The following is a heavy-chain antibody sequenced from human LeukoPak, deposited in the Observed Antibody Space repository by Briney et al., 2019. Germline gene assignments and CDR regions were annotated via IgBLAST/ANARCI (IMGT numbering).Heavy chain of an antibody. CDR3: ARDRGYGDTYYFDY. D-gene: IGHD4-17*01. CDR2: IQNSVNT. Sequence: PSETLSLTCSVSGGSISNYYWSWIRQPPGKGLEWMGYIQNSVNTNYNPSLKSRVTMSVDTSQNQFSLRLSSVTAADTAVYYCARDRGYGDTYYFDYWGQGTLVTVSS. V-gene: IGHV4-59*01. CDR1: GGSISNYY. J-gene: IGHJ4*02.